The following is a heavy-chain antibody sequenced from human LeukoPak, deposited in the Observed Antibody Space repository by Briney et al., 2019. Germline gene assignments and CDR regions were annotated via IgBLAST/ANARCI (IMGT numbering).Heavy chain of an antibody. Sequence: PGRCLRLSCVASRFTLRSYDMHWVRHAPAKGRGWVGVISYDGSNKYYADSVKGRFTISRDNSKNTRYLQMNSLRAEDTAVYYCARERVVEVVVVPAEFWFDRWGQGTLVTVSS. CDR1: RFTLRSYD. CDR3: ARERVVEVVVVPAEFWFDR. V-gene: IGHV3-30-3*01. D-gene: IGHD2-2*01. CDR2: ISYDGSNK. J-gene: IGHJ5*02.